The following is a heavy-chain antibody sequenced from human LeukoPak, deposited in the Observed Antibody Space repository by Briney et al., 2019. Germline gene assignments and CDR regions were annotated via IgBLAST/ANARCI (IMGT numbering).Heavy chain of an antibody. V-gene: IGHV3-11*06. CDR1: GFTFSDYY. CDR2: IGSTSNYI. D-gene: IGHD6-25*01. Sequence: KTGGSLRLSCAASGFTFSDYYMSWIRQAPGKGLEWVSSIGSTSNYIYYSDSVKGRFTISRDNANNSLFLQMNSLRVEDTALYYCVRDAASPDYWGQGTLVTVSS. CDR3: VRDAASPDY. J-gene: IGHJ4*02.